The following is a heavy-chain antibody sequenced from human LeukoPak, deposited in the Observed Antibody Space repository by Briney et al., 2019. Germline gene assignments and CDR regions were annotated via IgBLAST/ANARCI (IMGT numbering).Heavy chain of an antibody. CDR2: IYSGGST. D-gene: IGHD6-19*01. CDR3: ARSSSGWFFGDAFDI. Sequence: GGSLRLSCAASGFTVSSNYMSWVRQAPGKGLEWVSVIYSGGSTYYADSVKGRFTISRDNSKNTLYLQMNSLRAEDTAVYYCARSSSGWFFGDAFDIWGQGTMVTVSS. V-gene: IGHV3-66*01. J-gene: IGHJ3*02. CDR1: GFTVSSNY.